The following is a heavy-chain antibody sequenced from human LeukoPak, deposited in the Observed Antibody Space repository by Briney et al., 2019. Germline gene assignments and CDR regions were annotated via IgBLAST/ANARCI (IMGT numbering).Heavy chain of an antibody. V-gene: IGHV1-18*01. J-gene: IGHJ5*02. CDR1: GYTFTTYG. D-gene: IGHD6-6*01. CDR2: ISAYNGNT. Sequence: ASVKVSCKASGYTFTTYGINSVRQAPGQGLERMGWISAYNGNTNYAQNLQGRVTLTTDTSASTAYMELRSLRSDDTAVYYCARDLIAARPGWFDPWGQGTLVIVSS. CDR3: ARDLIAARPGWFDP.